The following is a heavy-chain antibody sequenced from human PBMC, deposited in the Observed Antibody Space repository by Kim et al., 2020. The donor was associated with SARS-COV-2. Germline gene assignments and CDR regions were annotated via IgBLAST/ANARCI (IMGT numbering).Heavy chain of an antibody. D-gene: IGHD3-3*01. CDR1: GYTFSHYG. J-gene: IGHJ5*01. Sequence: ASVKVSCKTSGYTFSHYGITWVRQAPGQGPEGVGWINTYNGNTHYTKSLRGRVTMTTDTSASTAYMELRSLRSDDTAVYYCSRDFSGTIFGVGNWFDSWGQGTLVFVSS. V-gene: IGHV1-18*01. CDR2: INTYNGNT. CDR3: SRDFSGTIFGVGNWFDS.